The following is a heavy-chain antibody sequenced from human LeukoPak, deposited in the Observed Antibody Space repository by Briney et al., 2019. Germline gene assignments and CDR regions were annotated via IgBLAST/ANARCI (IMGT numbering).Heavy chain of an antibody. CDR3: AKDRSVKKRAWYSTFDY. CDR1: GFTFSSYG. Sequence: QTGGSLRLSCAASGFTFSSYGMHWVRQAPGKGLEWVAVISYDGSNKYYADSVKGRFTISRDNSKNTLYLQMNSLRAEDTAVYYCAKDRSVKKRAWYSTFDYWGQGTLVTVSS. V-gene: IGHV3-30*18. D-gene: IGHD5/OR15-5a*01. J-gene: IGHJ4*02. CDR2: ISYDGSNK.